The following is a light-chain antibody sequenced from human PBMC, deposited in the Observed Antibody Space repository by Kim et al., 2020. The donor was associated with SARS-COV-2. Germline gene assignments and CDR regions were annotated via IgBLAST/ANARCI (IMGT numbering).Light chain of an antibody. CDR2: DVS. CDR3: TSYTSSSSWV. CDR1: SSDVGGYNY. V-gene: IGLV2-14*03. J-gene: IGLJ3*02. Sequence: QSALTQPASVSGSPGQSITISCTGTSSDVGGYNYVAWYQHHPGKAPKFMIYDVSIRPSGVSNRFSGSKSGNAASLTISGLQAEDEADYCCTSYTSSSSWVFGGGTQLTVL.